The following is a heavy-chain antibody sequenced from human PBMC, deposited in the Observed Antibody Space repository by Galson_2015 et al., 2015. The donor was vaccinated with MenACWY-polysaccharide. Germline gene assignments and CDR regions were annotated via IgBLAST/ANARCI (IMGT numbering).Heavy chain of an antibody. CDR3: AKAKYSSSWFGPNFDY. CDR1: GFTFASYA. Sequence: SLRLACAASGFTFASYAMSWVRQAPGRGLEWVSGISGSGGSTYYVDSVKGRLTISRDPSKNTLYLQMNSLRAEDTAVYYCAKAKYSSSWFGPNFDYWGQGTLVTVTS. D-gene: IGHD6-13*01. J-gene: IGHJ4*02. V-gene: IGHV3-23*01. CDR2: ISGSGGST.